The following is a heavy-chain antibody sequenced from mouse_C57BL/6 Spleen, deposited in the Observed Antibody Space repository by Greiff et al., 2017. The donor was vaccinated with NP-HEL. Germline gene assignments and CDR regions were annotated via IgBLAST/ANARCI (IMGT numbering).Heavy chain of an antibody. J-gene: IGHJ2*01. D-gene: IGHD2-5*01. CDR1: GFTFSDYG. CDR3: ARSKPDY. V-gene: IGHV5-17*01. Sequence: EVKVVESGGGLVKPGGSLKLSCAASGFTFSDYGMHWVRQAPEKGLEWVAYISSGSSTIYYADTVKGRFTISRDNAKNTLFLQMTSLRSEDTAMYYCARSKPDYWGQGTTLTVSS. CDR2: ISSGSSTI.